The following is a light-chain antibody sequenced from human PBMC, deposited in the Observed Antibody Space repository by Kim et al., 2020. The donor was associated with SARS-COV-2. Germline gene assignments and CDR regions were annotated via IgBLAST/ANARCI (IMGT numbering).Light chain of an antibody. J-gene: IGKJ4*01. CDR3: QQYGTTPLT. V-gene: IGKV3-20*01. CDR2: GAS. Sequence: SPEETATLACRARKSIIGAALAWYLRRHGEAPPRLRSGASVRATGTPDRFSGSGSGKDFSLTISRRETDDFAGYYCQQYGTTPLTFVGGT. CDR1: KSIIGAA.